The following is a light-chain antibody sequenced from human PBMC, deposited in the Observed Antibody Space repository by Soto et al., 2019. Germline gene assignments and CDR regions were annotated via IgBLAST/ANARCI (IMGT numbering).Light chain of an antibody. Sequence: EIVLTQSPGTLSLSPGERATLSCGASQSVSSSRLAWYQQKPGQAPRLLIYEALNRATGIPARFSGSGSGTDFTLTISSLEPEDFAVYYCQQRNNWPLTFGGGTKVDIK. CDR1: QSVSSSR. V-gene: IGKV3D-20*02. CDR2: EAL. J-gene: IGKJ4*02. CDR3: QQRNNWPLT.